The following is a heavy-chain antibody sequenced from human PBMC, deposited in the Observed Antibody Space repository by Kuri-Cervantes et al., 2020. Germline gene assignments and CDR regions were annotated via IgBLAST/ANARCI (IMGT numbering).Heavy chain of an antibody. CDR1: GFNVSYNY. CDR3: ACSSGH. CDR2: IYIGDST. V-gene: IGHV3-53*01. Sequence: GESLKISCAASGFNVSYNYMSWVRQAPGKGLEWVSVIYIGDSTRYADSVKGRFTISRDNAKNTLYVQMNSLRAEDTGVYYCACSSGHWGQGTLVTVSS. D-gene: IGHD3-10*02. J-gene: IGHJ4*02.